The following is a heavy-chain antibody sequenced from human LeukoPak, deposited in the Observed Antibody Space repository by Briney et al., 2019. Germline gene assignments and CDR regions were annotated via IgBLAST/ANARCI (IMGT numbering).Heavy chain of an antibody. Sequence: PGGSLRLSCAASGFTVSSNYVSWVRQAPGKGLEWVSVIYSGGSTYYADSVKGRFTISRDNSKNTLYLQMNSLRAEDTAVYYCAIYHTIVDAFDIWGQGTMVTVSS. CDR1: GFTVSSNY. CDR3: AIYHTIVDAFDI. D-gene: IGHD3-3*01. CDR2: IYSGGST. V-gene: IGHV3-53*01. J-gene: IGHJ3*02.